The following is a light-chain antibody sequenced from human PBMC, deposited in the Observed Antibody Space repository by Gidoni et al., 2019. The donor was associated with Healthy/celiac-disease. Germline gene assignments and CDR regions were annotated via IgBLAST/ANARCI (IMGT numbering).Light chain of an antibody. CDR2: GAS. J-gene: IGKJ2*04. CDR1: QSVSSSY. V-gene: IGKV3-20*01. Sequence: EIVLTQSPGTLSLYPGETATLSCRASQSVSSSYLAWYQQKPGQAPRLLIYGASSRATGIPDRVSGSGSGTDFTLTISRLEPEDFAVYYCQQYGSSPMCSFGQXTKLEIK. CDR3: QQYGSSPMCS.